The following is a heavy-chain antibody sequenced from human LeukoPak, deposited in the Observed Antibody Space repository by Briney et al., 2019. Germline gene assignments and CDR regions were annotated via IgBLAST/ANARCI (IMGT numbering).Heavy chain of an antibody. D-gene: IGHD3-22*01. CDR1: GYSFTSYW. V-gene: IGHV5-51*01. CDR2: IYPGDSDT. J-gene: IGHJ4*02. CDR3: ARLVYYDGSTYPQPFDY. Sequence: GESLKISCKASGYSFTSYWIGWVRQMPGKGLEWMGIIYPGDSDTRYSPSFEGQVTISADKSISTAYLQWSSLRASDSAMYYCARLVYYDGSTYPQPFDYWGQGTLVTVSS.